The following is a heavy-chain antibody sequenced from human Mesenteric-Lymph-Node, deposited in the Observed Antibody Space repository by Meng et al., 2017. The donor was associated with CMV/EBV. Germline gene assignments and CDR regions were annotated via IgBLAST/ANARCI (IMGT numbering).Heavy chain of an antibody. J-gene: IGHJ2*01. CDR1: FHFSGYW. CDR3: ARDAKVGTSMYWYFDL. V-gene: IGHV3-7*01. CDR2: INQDGSEI. Sequence: FHFSGYWMTWVRQAQGKGPEWVANINQDGSEIAYVDSVRGRFTISRDNAKNSLYLQMHSLRAEDTAVYYCARDAKVGTSMYWYFDLWGRGTLVTVSS. D-gene: IGHD1-14*01.